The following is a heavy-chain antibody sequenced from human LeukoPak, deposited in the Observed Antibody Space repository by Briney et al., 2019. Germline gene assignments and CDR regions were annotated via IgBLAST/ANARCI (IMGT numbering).Heavy chain of an antibody. CDR3: ARELYKGSGSYFSVDY. D-gene: IGHD1-26*01. Sequence: SVKVSCKASGGTFSSYAISWVRQAPGQGLEWMGGIIPIFGTANYAQKFRGRVTITADESTSTAYMELSGLRSEDTAVYYCARELYKGSGSYFSVDYWGQGTLVTVSS. CDR2: IIPIFGTA. V-gene: IGHV1-69*13. CDR1: GGTFSSYA. J-gene: IGHJ4*02.